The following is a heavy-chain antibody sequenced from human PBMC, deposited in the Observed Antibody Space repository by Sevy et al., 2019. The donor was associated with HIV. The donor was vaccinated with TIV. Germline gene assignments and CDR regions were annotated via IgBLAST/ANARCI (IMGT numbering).Heavy chain of an antibody. Sequence: ASVKVSCKASGYTFTGYYIHWVRQAPGQGLEWMGWINPISGGTNYAQKFQGWVTMTRDTSISTAYMELGRLRSDDTAVYYCARGSSVSRITMIVVVMDLDAFDIWGQGSMVTVSS. CDR1: GYTFTGYY. CDR3: ARGSSVSRITMIVVVMDLDAFDI. V-gene: IGHV1-2*04. CDR2: INPISGGT. J-gene: IGHJ3*02. D-gene: IGHD3-22*01.